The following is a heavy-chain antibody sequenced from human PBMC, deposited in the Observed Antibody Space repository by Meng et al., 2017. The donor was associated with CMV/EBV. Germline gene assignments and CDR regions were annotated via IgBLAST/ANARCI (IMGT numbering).Heavy chain of an antibody. Sequence: GSLRLSCTVSGGSVSSGSYYWSWIRQPPGKGLEWIGYIYYSGSTNYNPSLKSRVTISVDTSKNQFSLKLSSVTAADTAVYYCARDRGYSSSWRRGYYGMDVWGQGTTVTVSS. CDR2: IYYSGST. CDR1: GGSVSSGSYY. V-gene: IGHV4-61*01. D-gene: IGHD6-13*01. J-gene: IGHJ6*02. CDR3: ARDRGYSSSWRRGYYGMDV.